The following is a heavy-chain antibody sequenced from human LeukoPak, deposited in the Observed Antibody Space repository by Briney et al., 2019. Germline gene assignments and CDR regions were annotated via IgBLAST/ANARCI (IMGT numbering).Heavy chain of an antibody. Sequence: SETLSLTCTVSGGSISSYYWSWIRQPPGKGLEWIGYIYYSGSTNYNPSLKSRVTISVDTSKNQFSLKLSSVTAADTAVYYCAREQDVQADAFDIWGQGTMVTVSS. D-gene: IGHD6-6*01. CDR3: AREQDVQADAFDI. CDR1: GGSISSYY. J-gene: IGHJ3*02. CDR2: IYYSGST. V-gene: IGHV4-59*01.